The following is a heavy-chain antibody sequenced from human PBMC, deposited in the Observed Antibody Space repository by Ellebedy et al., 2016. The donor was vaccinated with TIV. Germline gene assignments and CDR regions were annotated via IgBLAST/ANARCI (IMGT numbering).Heavy chain of an antibody. J-gene: IGHJ4*02. V-gene: IGHV1-2*02. D-gene: IGHD3-22*01. CDR2: LNPKSGAT. CDR3: AKKHSDYYYDY. CDR1: GYTFTGYY. Sequence: ASVKVSCKASGYTFTGYYLHWLRQAPGQGPEWMGWLNPKSGATEYAQKFQGRVTMTRDTSISTAYMELSRLRSDDTAVYYCAKKHSDYYYDYWGQGTLVIVSS.